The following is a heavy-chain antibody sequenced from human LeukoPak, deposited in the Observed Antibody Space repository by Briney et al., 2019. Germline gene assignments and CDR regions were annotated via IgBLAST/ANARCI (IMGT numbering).Heavy chain of an antibody. J-gene: IGHJ3*02. CDR1: GYTLTELS. CDR2: FDLEDGET. Sequence: ASVKVSCKVSGYTLTELSMHWVRQAPGKGLEWMGGFDLEDGETIYAQKFQGRVTMTEDTSTDTAYMELSSLRSEDTAVYYCATSIAARLIGAFDIWGQGTMVTVSS. CDR3: ATSIAARLIGAFDI. D-gene: IGHD6-6*01. V-gene: IGHV1-24*01.